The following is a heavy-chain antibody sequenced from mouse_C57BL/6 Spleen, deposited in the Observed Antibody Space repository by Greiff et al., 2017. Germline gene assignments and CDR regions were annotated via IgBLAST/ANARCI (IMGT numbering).Heavy chain of an antibody. CDR2: IYPGSGNT. Sequence: QVQLQQSGAELVRPGASVKLSCKASGYTFTDYYINWVKQRPGQGLEWIARIYPGSGNTYYNEKFKGKATLTAEKSSSTAYMQLSSLTSEDSAVYFCARFDYGHWYFDVWGTGTTVTVSS. J-gene: IGHJ1*03. V-gene: IGHV1-76*01. D-gene: IGHD1-1*01. CDR3: ARFDYGHWYFDV. CDR1: GYTFTDYY.